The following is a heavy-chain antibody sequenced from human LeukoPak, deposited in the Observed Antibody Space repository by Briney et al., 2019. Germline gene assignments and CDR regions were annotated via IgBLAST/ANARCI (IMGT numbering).Heavy chain of an antibody. CDR2: INHSGST. J-gene: IGHJ5*02. CDR1: GGSFSGYY. Sequence: SETLSLTCAVYGGSFSGYYWSWIRQPPGKGLEWIGEINHSGSTNYNPSLKSRVTISVDTSKNRFSLKLSSVTAADTAVYYCARGQGYDFRSGCNWFDPWGQGTLVTVSS. CDR3: ARGQGYDFRSGCNWFDP. V-gene: IGHV4-34*01. D-gene: IGHD3-3*01.